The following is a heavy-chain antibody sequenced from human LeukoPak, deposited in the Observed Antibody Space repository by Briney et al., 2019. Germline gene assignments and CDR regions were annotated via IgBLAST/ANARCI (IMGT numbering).Heavy chain of an antibody. Sequence: ASVKVSCKASGYTFTGYYMHWVRQAPGQGLEWMGWINPNSGGTNYAQKFQGRVTMTRDTSISTAYMELSRLRSEDTAVYYCAREGDRSSHSSGSYPLDHWGQGTLVTVSS. CDR2: INPNSGGT. CDR3: AREGDRSSHSSGSYPLDH. D-gene: IGHD1-26*01. CDR1: GYTFTGYY. J-gene: IGHJ4*02. V-gene: IGHV1-2*02.